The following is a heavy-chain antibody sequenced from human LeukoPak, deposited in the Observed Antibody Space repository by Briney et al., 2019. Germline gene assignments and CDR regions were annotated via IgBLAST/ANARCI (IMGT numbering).Heavy chain of an antibody. Sequence: GGSLRLSCAGSGFVVGDTHMTWVRQAPGKGLEWVSLVYSGITTHYADSVKGRFSISRDHSNNILYLQMNTLRAEDTAVYYCARLQGYSLGYQYFYYMDVWGTGTTVTVSS. J-gene: IGHJ6*03. CDR3: ARLQGYSLGYQYFYYMDV. CDR1: GFVVGDTH. CDR2: VYSGITT. D-gene: IGHD5-18*01. V-gene: IGHV3-53*01.